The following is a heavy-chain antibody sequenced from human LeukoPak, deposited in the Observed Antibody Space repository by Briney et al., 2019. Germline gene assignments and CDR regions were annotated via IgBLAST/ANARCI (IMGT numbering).Heavy chain of an antibody. CDR3: ARVHSSSWLYYYYYYMDV. V-gene: IGHV1-18*01. CDR1: GYTFTSYG. J-gene: IGHJ6*03. D-gene: IGHD6-13*01. Sequence: ASVKVSCKASGYTFTSYGISWVRQAPGQGLEWMGWISAYNGNTNYAQKLQGRVTMTTGTSTSTAYMELRSLRSDDTAVYYCARVHSSSWLYYYYYYMDVWGKGTTVTISS. CDR2: ISAYNGNT.